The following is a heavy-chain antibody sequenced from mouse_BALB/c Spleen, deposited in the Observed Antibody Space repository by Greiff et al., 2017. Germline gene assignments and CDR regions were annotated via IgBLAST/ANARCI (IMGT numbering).Heavy chain of an antibody. CDR2: IWTGGGT. D-gene: IGHD2-1*01. CDR1: GFSLTSYD. J-gene: IGHJ2*01. CDR3: VREGDYGNYDY. Sequence: VQLQESGPGLVAPSQSLSITCTVSGFSLTSYDISWIRQPPGKGLEWLGVIWTGGGTNYNSAFMSRLSISKDNSKSQVFLKMNSLQTDDTAIYYCVREGDYGNYDYWGQGTTLTVSS. V-gene: IGHV2-9-2*01.